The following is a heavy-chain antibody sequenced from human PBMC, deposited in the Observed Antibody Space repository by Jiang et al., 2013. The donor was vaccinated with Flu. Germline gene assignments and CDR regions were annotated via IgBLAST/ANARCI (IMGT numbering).Heavy chain of an antibody. Sequence: KSRVTISVDTSKNQFSLKLSSVTAADTAVYYCAIRGYDDVWGNYRDYYFDYWGQGTLVTVSS. V-gene: IGHV4-59*01. CDR3: AIRGYDDVWGNYRDYYFDY. J-gene: IGHJ4*02. D-gene: IGHD3-16*01.